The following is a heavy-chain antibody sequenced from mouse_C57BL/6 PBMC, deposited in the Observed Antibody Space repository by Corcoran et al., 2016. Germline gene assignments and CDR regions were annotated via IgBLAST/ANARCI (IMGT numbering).Heavy chain of an antibody. J-gene: IGHJ1*03. V-gene: IGHV9-3*01. CDR1: GYTFTTYG. D-gene: IGHD2-5*01. Sequence: QIQLVQSGPELKKPGETVKISCKASGYTFTTYGMSWVKQAPGKGLKWMGWINTYSGVPTYADDVKGRFAFSLETSASTAYLQINNLKNEDTATYFCARDSNWYFDVWGTGTTVTVSS. CDR3: ARDSNWYFDV. CDR2: INTYSGVP.